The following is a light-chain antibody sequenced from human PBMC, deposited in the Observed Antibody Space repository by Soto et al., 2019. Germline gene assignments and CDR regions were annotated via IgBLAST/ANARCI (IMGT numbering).Light chain of an antibody. CDR1: KLGDRY. J-gene: IGLJ2*01. CDR2: PDT. V-gene: IGLV3-1*01. Sequence: SSELTEPPSVSVSPGQTASITCFGDKLGDRYVCWYQQQPGQSPVLVISPDTKRPSGIPERYSGSTSGDTATLTIGVTQAMEEDDYSCHAWDRRPVFGGGTKLTVL. CDR3: HAWDRRPV.